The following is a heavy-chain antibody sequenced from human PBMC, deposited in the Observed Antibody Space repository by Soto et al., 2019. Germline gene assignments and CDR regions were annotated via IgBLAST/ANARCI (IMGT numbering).Heavy chain of an antibody. CDR2: INHSGST. Sequence: SETLSLTCAVYGGSFSGYYWSWIRQPPGKGLEWIGEINHSGSTNYNPSLKSRVTISVDTSKNQFSLKLSSVTAADTAVYYCARGGQWLAYYFDYWGQGTLVTVSS. CDR3: ARGGQWLAYYFDY. J-gene: IGHJ4*02. V-gene: IGHV4-34*01. D-gene: IGHD6-19*01. CDR1: GGSFSGYY.